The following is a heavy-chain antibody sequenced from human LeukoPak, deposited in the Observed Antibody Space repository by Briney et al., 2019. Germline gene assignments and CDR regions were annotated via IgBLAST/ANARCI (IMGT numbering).Heavy chain of an antibody. D-gene: IGHD3-10*01. V-gene: IGHV3-30*02. CDR1: GFTFSSYG. CDR3: AKEESPLRY. CDR2: IRYDGSNK. Sequence: GGSLRLSCAASGFTFSSYGMHWVRQAPGKGLEWVAFIRYDGSNKYYADSVQGRFTISRDNSKNTLYLQMNSLRAEDTAVYYCAKEESPLRYWGQGTLVTVSS. J-gene: IGHJ4*02.